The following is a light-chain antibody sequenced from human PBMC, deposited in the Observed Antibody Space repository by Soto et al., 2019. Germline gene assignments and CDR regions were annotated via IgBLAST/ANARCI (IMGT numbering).Light chain of an antibody. Sequence: QSALTQPASVSGSPGQSITISCTGTSSDVGNYNSVSWYQQDPGKAPKLMISEVNNRPSGVSNRFSGSKSGNTASLTISRLKAEDEADYYGSSYTSSSTLVFGTGTKVTVL. CDR2: EVN. J-gene: IGLJ1*01. V-gene: IGLV2-14*01. CDR1: SSDVGNYNS. CDR3: SSYTSSSTLV.